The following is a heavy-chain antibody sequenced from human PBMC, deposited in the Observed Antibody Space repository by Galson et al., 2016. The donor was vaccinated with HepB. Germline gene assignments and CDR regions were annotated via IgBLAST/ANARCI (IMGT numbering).Heavy chain of an antibody. D-gene: IGHD6-25*01. Sequence: SVKVSCKASGYTFVRYPLHWVRQAPGQRPEWMGWIDPDSGNTKYSWSFQGRVTITRDTSASTAYMELSSLTSEDTAVYYCTSWRGASWRGACSGCSGPCGDWGQGPLVTVSS. CDR1: GYTFVRYP. CDR3: TSWRGASWRGACSGCSGPCGD. J-gene: IGHJ4*02. CDR2: IDPDSGNT. V-gene: IGHV1-3*01.